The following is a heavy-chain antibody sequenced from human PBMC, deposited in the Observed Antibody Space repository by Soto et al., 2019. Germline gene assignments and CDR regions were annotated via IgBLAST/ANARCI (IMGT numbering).Heavy chain of an antibody. CDR3: ARRRWDYYDSSGYSDAFDI. Sequence: RASVKVSCKASGYTFTSYGISWVRQAPGQGLEWMGWMNPNSGNTGYAQKFQGRVTMTRNTSISTAYMELSSLRSEDTAVYYCARRRWDYYDSSGYSDAFDIWGQGTMVTVSS. J-gene: IGHJ3*02. D-gene: IGHD3-22*01. CDR2: MNPNSGNT. CDR1: GYTFTSYG. V-gene: IGHV1-8*02.